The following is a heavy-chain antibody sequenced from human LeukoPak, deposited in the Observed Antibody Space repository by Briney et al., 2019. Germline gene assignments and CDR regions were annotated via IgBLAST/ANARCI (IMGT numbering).Heavy chain of an antibody. V-gene: IGHV3-48*01. Sequence: GGSLRLSCAASGFTFSSYSMNWVRQAPGKGLEWVSYISSSSSTIYYADSAEGRFTISRDNAKNSLYLQMNSLRAEDTAVYYCARVDQRSCTRTSCPRVRAFDIWGQGTVVTVSS. CDR1: GFTFSSYS. J-gene: IGHJ3*02. D-gene: IGHD2-2*01. CDR2: ISSSSSTI. CDR3: ARVDQRSCTRTSCPRVRAFDI.